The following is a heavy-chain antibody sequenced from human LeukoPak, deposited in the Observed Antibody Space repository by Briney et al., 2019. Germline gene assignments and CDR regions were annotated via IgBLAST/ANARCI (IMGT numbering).Heavy chain of an antibody. CDR2: MNPNTGDT. J-gene: IGHJ6*03. CDR1: GYTFTGHF. D-gene: IGHD1-1*01. Sequence: ASVKLSCKASGYTFTGHFMHWERQAPGQGLEWMGGMNPNTGDTNYAQSCQGRLAMTRDTTISTAYMELSSLRSEDTAVYYCAREGFTQRPEDYYYYYMDVWGKGTTVTVSS. CDR3: AREGFTQRPEDYYYYYMDV. V-gene: IGHV1-2*02.